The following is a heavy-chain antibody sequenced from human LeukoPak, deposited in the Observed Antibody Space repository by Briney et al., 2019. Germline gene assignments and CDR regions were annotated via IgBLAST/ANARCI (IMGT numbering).Heavy chain of an antibody. J-gene: IGHJ4*02. Sequence: GGSLRLSCAASGFTFSSYAMHWVRQAPGKGLEWVAVISYDGSNRYYADSVKGRFTISRDNSKNTLYLQMNSLRAEDTAVYYCARAHGGIQLWLNYFDYWGQGTLVTVSS. D-gene: IGHD5-18*01. CDR2: ISYDGSNR. CDR1: GFTFSSYA. V-gene: IGHV3-30*04. CDR3: ARAHGGIQLWLNYFDY.